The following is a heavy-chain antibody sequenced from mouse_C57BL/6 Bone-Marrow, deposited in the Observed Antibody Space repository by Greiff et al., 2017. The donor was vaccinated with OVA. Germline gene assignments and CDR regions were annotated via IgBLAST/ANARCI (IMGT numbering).Heavy chain of an antibody. Sequence: QVQLQQPGTELVKPGASVKLSCKASGYTFTSYWMHWVKQRPGKGLEWIGQIYPGDGDTNYNGKFKGKATLTADKSSSTAYMQLSSLTSEDSAVYFCAREGITTVGGVDYWGQGTTLTVSS. CDR2: IYPGDGDT. V-gene: IGHV1-80*01. CDR3: AREGITTVGGVDY. CDR1: GYTFTSYW. J-gene: IGHJ2*01. D-gene: IGHD1-1*01.